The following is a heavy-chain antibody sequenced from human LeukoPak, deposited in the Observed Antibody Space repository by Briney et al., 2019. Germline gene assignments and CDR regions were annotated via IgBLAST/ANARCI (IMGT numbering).Heavy chain of an antibody. V-gene: IGHV3-30*04. CDR1: GFTFSSYA. CDR3: ARGRAYCGGDCPALAGAFDI. J-gene: IGHJ3*02. CDR2: ISYDGSNK. Sequence: TGGSLRLSCAASGFTFSSYAMHWARQAPGKGLEWVAVISYDGSNKYYADSVKGRFTISRDNSKDTLYLQMNSLRAEDTAVYYCARGRAYCGGDCPALAGAFDIWGQGTMVTVSS. D-gene: IGHD2-21*02.